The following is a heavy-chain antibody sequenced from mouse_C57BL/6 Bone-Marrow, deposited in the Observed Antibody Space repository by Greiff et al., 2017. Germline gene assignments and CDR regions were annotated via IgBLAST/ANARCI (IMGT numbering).Heavy chain of an antibody. CDR2: IDPEDGET. J-gene: IGHJ3*01. Sequence: EVQLQQSGAELVKPGASVKLSCTASGFNIQDYYMHWVKQRTEQGLEWIGRIDPEDGETKYAPKFQGKATITAYTSSNTAYLQLSSLTSEDTAVYYCARPRGGDGYYPWFAYWGQGTLVTVSA. V-gene: IGHV14-2*01. D-gene: IGHD2-3*01. CDR3: ARPRGGDGYYPWFAY. CDR1: GFNIQDYY.